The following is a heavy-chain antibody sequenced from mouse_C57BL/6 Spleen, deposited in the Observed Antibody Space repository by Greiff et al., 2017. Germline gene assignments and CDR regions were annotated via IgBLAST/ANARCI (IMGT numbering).Heavy chain of an antibody. CDR2: IYPSDSET. CDR1: GYTFTSYW. J-gene: IGHJ4*01. CDR3: ARTYYYGSSYADYAMDY. V-gene: IGHV1-61*01. Sequence: VQLQQPGAELVRPGSSVKLSCKASGYTFTSYWMDWVKQRPGQGLEWIGNIYPSDSETHYNQKFKDKATLTVDKSSSTAYMQLSSLTSEDSAVYYCARTYYYGSSYADYAMDYWGQGTSVTVSS. D-gene: IGHD1-1*01.